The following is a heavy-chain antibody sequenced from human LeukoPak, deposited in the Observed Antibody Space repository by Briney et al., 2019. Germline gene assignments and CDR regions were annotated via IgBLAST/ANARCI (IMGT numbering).Heavy chain of an antibody. J-gene: IGHJ6*02. Sequence: PGGSLRLSCAASGFTFSTSSMHWVRQTPGKGLEWVASINHNGNVNYYVDSVKGRFTISRDNAKNSLYLQMSNLRAEDTAVYFCARGGGLDVWGQGATVTVSS. CDR2: INHNGNVN. CDR1: GFTFSTSS. D-gene: IGHD3-16*01. V-gene: IGHV3-7*03. CDR3: ARGGGLDV.